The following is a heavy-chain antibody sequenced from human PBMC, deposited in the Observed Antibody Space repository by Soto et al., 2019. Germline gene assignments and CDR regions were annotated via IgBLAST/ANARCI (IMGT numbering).Heavy chain of an antibody. CDR2: ISWNSGSI. CDR1: GFTFSSYA. V-gene: IGHV3-9*01. CDR3: AKQWLPRLAYYYYYMDV. J-gene: IGHJ6*03. D-gene: IGHD6-19*01. Sequence: PGGSLRLSCAASGFTFSSYAMHWVRQAPGKGLEWVSGISWNSGSIGYADSVKGRFTISRDNAKNSLYLQMNSLRAEDTALYYCAKQWLPRLAYYYYYMDVWGKGTTVTVSS.